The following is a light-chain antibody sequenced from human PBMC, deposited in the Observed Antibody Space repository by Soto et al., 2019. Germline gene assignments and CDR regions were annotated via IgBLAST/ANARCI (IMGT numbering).Light chain of an antibody. J-gene: IGKJ1*01. CDR1: QRVSSGY. Sequence: EMVLTQSPGTLSLSPGERATLSCRASQRVSSGYLAWYQQKPGQGPRLLIYGASSRATGIPDRFSGSGSGTDFTITISRLEPEDFAVYYCQQYGTSRAFGQGTKVEIK. CDR3: QQYGTSRA. V-gene: IGKV3-20*01. CDR2: GAS.